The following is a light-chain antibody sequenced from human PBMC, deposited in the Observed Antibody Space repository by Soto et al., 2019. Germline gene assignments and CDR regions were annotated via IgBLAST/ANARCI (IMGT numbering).Light chain of an antibody. CDR2: KAS. J-gene: IGKJ1*01. V-gene: IGKV1-5*03. CDR1: QSISSW. Sequence: DIQMTQSPSTLSASVGDRVTITCRASQSISSWLAWYQQKPGKAPKLLIYKASSLESGVPSRFSGSGSGTEFTLPISSLQPDDFATYYCQQYNSYPWTFGQGNKVEIQ. CDR3: QQYNSYPWT.